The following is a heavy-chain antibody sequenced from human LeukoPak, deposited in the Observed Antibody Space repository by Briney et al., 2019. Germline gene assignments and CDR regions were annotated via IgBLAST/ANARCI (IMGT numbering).Heavy chain of an antibody. V-gene: IGHV3-7*01. Sequence: GWSLRLSCATSGFTFSRHWMTWVRQAPGKWPEWVANIKQDGSERYYVHSVRGRFTISRDNAKNALYLQMNSLRAEDTAVYYCARDGGHSTDLDYWGQGILVTVSS. D-gene: IGHD2-8*02. CDR2: IKQDGSER. J-gene: IGHJ4*02. CDR1: GFTFSRHW. CDR3: ARDGGHSTDLDY.